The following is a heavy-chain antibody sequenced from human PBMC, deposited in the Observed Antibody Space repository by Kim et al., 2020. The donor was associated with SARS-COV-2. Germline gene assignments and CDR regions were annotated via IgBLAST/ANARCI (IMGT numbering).Heavy chain of an antibody. CDR2: ISSSSSYI. CDR3: AREYCGGDCRPYYYGMDV. V-gene: IGHV3-48*02. CDR1: GFTFSTYS. J-gene: IGHJ6*02. Sequence: GGSLRLSCAAFGFTFSTYSMNWVCQAPGKGLEWVSYISSSSSYIYYADSVKGRFTISRDNAKNSLYLQVKSLRDEDTAVYYCAREYCGGDCRPYYYGMDVWGQGTMVTVSS. D-gene: IGHD2-21*02.